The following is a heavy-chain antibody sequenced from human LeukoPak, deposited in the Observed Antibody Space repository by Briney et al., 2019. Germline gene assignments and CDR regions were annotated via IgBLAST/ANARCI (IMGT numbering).Heavy chain of an antibody. D-gene: IGHD3-10*01. CDR2: ISSSSSYI. Sequence: PGGSLRLSCAASGFTFSSYSMNWVRQAPGKGLDWVSSISSSSSYIYYADSVKGRFTISRDNAKNSLYLLMNSLRAEDTAVYYCARVAYGSRENAFDIWGQGTMVTVSS. V-gene: IGHV3-21*01. CDR1: GFTFSSYS. J-gene: IGHJ3*02. CDR3: ARVAYGSRENAFDI.